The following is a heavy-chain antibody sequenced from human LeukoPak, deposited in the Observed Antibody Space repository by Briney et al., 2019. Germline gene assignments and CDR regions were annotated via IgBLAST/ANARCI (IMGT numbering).Heavy chain of an antibody. CDR2: INPNSGGT. Sequence: ASVKVSCKASGYTFTGYYMHWVRQAPGQGLEWMGWINPNSGGTNYAQKFQGRVTMTRDTSISTAYMELSRLTSDDTAVYYCAREPRSGSYYEGYYFDHWGQGTLVTVSS. CDR1: GYTFTGYY. J-gene: IGHJ4*02. CDR3: AREPRSGSYYEGYYFDH. V-gene: IGHV1-2*02. D-gene: IGHD1-26*01.